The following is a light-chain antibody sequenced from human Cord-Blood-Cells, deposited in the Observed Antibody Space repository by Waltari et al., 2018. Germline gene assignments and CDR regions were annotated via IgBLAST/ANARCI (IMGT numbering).Light chain of an antibody. CDR2: KDS. J-gene: IGLJ2*01. V-gene: IGLV3-1*01. CDR3: QAWDSSVV. Sequence: SYELTQPPSVSVSPGQTASITCSGDKLGDKYACWYQQKPGQSPLLVIYKDSKRPSGIPERFSGSNSGNTATLTISGTQAMDEADYYCQAWDSSVVFGGGTKLTVL. CDR1: KLGDKY.